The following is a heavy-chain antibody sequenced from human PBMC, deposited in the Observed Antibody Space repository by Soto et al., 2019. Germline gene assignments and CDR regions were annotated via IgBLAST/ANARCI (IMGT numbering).Heavy chain of an antibody. CDR2: IYYSGST. Sequence: SETLSLTCTVSGGSISSYYWSWIRQPPGKGLEWIGYIYYSGSTNYNPSLKSRVTISVDTSKNQFSLKLSSVTAADTAVYYCARVAYDSSGYYKWFDYWGQGTLVTVS. D-gene: IGHD3-22*01. J-gene: IGHJ4*02. CDR1: GGSISSYY. CDR3: ARVAYDSSGYYKWFDY. V-gene: IGHV4-59*01.